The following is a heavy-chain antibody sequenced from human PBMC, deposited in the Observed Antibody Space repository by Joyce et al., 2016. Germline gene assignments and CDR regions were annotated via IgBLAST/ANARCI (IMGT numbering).Heavy chain of an antibody. CDR3: ARGLSAFDYSNYAGYDY. CDR1: GGSFSGYY. D-gene: IGHD4-11*01. J-gene: IGHJ4*02. CDR2: INHSGST. V-gene: IGHV4-34*01. Sequence: QVQLQQWGAGLLKPSETLSLTCAVYGGSFSGYYWSWIRQPPGKGLEWIGEINHSGSTNYNPSPESRVTISVDTSKNQFSLRLSSVTAADTAVYYCARGLSAFDYSNYAGYDYWGQGTLVTVSS.